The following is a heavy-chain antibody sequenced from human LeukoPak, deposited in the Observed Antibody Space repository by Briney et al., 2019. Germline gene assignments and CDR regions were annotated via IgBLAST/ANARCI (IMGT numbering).Heavy chain of an antibody. D-gene: IGHD4-17*01. V-gene: IGHV3-53*01. Sequence: PGGSLRLSCAASGVSVSSSYMSWVRQAPGKGLEWVSVIYSDGRTFYAGSVKGRFTISRDSSKNTVYLQMNSLRVEDTAVYYCARGNYGDDSYHFDYWGRGALVTVSS. CDR3: ARGNYGDDSYHFDY. CDR2: IYSDGRT. J-gene: IGHJ4*02. CDR1: GVSVSSSY.